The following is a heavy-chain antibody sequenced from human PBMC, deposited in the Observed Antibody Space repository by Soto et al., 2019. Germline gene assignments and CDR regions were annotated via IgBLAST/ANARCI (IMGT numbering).Heavy chain of an antibody. CDR2: IYYSGST. CDR1: GGSISSGGYY. D-gene: IGHD3-3*01. J-gene: IGHJ2*01. V-gene: IGHV4-31*03. CDR3: ARPRITIFGVVDDWYFDL. Sequence: SETLSLTCTVSGGSISSGGYYWSWIRQHPGKGLEWIGYIYYSGSTYYNPSLKSRVTISVDTSKNQSSLKLSSVTAADTAVYYCARPRITIFGVVDDWYFDLWGRGTLVTVSS.